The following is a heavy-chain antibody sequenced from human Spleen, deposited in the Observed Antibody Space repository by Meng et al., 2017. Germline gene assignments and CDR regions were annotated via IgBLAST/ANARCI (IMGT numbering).Heavy chain of an antibody. CDR1: GFTFNNYA. CDR2: ISGSGGYT. V-gene: IGHV3-23*01. Sequence: GESLKISCAASGFTFNNYAMTWVRQAPGKGLEWVSAISGSGGYTYYADSVKGRFTISRDNSKNTLYLQMNSLRAEDTAVYYSAKVSAYDSSGYHRVLEYWGQGTLVTVSS. J-gene: IGHJ4*02. CDR3: AKVSAYDSSGYHRVLEY. D-gene: IGHD3-22*01.